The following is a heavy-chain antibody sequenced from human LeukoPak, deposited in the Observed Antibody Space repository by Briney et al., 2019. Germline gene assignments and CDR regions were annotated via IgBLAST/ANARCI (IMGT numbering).Heavy chain of an antibody. CDR1: GFSISNYG. D-gene: IGHD3-22*01. Sequence: GGSLRLSCAGSGFSISNYGMNWVRQAPGKGLEWLSYIRSDSSTKYYADSVEGRFTISRDNAKNSLYLQMNSLRDEDTAVYYCARAAPYYYDSSGYSAFDSWGQGTMVTVSA. CDR2: IRSDSSTK. V-gene: IGHV3-48*02. J-gene: IGHJ3*02. CDR3: ARAAPYYYDSSGYSAFDS.